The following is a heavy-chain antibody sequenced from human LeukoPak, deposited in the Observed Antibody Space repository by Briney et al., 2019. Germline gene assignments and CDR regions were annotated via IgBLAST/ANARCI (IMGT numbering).Heavy chain of an antibody. CDR3: TTDVRTL. V-gene: IGHV3-15*01. J-gene: IGHJ4*02. CDR2: IRSKADGGTT. D-gene: IGHD1-1*01. CDR1: GFTFSDAW. Sequence: TGGSLRLSCAASGFTFSDAWMNWVRQSPGKGLEWVGRIRSKADGGTTDYAALVKGRFIISRDDSKNTVYLQMNSLETEDTGVYSCTTDVRTLWGQGTLVTVSS.